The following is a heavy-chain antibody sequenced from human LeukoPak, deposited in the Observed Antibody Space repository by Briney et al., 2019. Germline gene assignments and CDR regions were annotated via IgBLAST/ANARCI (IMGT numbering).Heavy chain of an antibody. D-gene: IGHD7-27*01. CDR1: GLILSTYG. CDR3: ARDWGNCGYGWDLTH. V-gene: IGHV3-30*03. CDR2: ISHNGNNK. J-gene: IGHJ4*02. Sequence: GGSQTLPCAASGLILSTYGMHWVRHAPGKALEWVPVISHNGNNKYTVDSVKARFTISRDNSKNTLYLQMNSLRAEDTAVYYCARDWGNCGYGWDLTHWGQGTLVTVSS.